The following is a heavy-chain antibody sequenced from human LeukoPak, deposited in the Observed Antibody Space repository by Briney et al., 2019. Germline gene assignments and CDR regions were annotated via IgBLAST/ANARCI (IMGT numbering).Heavy chain of an antibody. V-gene: IGHV1-8*01. J-gene: IGHJ4*02. CDR2: MNPNSGNT. CDR1: GYTLTSYD. D-gene: IGHD6-19*01. Sequence: ASVKVSCKASGYTLTSYDINWVRQATGQGLEWMGWMNPNSGNTGYAQKFQGRVTMTRNTSISTAYMELSSLRSEDTAVYYCARGYPQKKRSATYSSGWRIDYWGQGTLVTVPS. CDR3: ARGYPQKKRSATYSSGWRIDY.